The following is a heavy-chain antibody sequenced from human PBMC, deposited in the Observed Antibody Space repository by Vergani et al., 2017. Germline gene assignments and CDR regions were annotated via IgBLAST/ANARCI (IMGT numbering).Heavy chain of an antibody. Sequence: QVQLVQSGAEVKKPGASVKVSCKASGYTFTGYYMHWVRQAPGQGLEWMGWSNPNSGGTNYAQKFQGRVTMNRDTSISTAYMQLSRLRSADTAVYYCAAAVVVPAAMSAFDSWGQGTMVTVSS. J-gene: IGHJ3*02. D-gene: IGHD2-2*01. CDR2: SNPNSGGT. V-gene: IGHV1-2*02. CDR1: GYTFTGYY. CDR3: AAAVVVPAAMSAFDS.